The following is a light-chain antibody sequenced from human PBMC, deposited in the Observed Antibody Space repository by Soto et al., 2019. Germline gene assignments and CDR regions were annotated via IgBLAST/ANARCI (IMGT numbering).Light chain of an antibody. CDR3: CSVEGPSFFCV. CDR1: GSDVGRYNY. CDR2: DVS. J-gene: IGLJ2*01. Sequence: QSALSQPRSVSGSPGQSVTISCTGTGSDVGRYNYVSWYQQHPGKAPKVIIFDVSVRPPGVPDRFSGSKSGNTASLTISGLQADDEADYYCCSVEGPSFFCVFGGGTKVTVL. V-gene: IGLV2-11*01.